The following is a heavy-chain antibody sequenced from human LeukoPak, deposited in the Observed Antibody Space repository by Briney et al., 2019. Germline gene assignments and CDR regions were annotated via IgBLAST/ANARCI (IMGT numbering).Heavy chain of an antibody. CDR2: IRNKGYGGTT. V-gene: IGHV3-71*01. D-gene: IGHD2-21*01. J-gene: IGHJ3*02. CDR1: GFTVSDYY. CDR3: VRYVVAYRVLDI. Sequence: GGSLRLSCAASGFTVSDYYMTWVRQAPGKGLEWVGVIRNKGYGGTTEYAASVKGRFTISRDGSESIAWLQMNSLKTEDTAVYYCVRYVVAYRVLDIWGQGTTVTVSS.